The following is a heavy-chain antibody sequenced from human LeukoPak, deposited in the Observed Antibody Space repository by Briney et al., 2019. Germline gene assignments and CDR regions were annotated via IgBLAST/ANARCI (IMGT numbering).Heavy chain of an antibody. CDR3: ARMTAADGQAYFDY. D-gene: IGHD6-13*01. Sequence: GGSLRLSCAASGFSFNNYHMSWVRQAPGKGLEWVSTISSSSSFIHYADSVKGRFAVSRDNAKNSLYLEMNSLRAEDTAVYYCARMTAADGQAYFDYWGQGTFVTVSS. J-gene: IGHJ4*01. V-gene: IGHV3-21*01. CDR2: ISSSSSFI. CDR1: GFSFNNYH.